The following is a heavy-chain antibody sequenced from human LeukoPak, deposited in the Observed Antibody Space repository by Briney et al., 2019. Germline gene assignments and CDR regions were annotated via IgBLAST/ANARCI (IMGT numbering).Heavy chain of an antibody. Sequence: GGSLRLSCAASGFTFSSYWMSWVRQAPGKGLEWVANIKQDGSEKYYVDSVKGRFTISRDNAKNSLYLQMNSLRAEDTAVYYCARNPTRGYSGYDSRVAFDIWGQGTMVTVSS. CDR2: IKQDGSEK. D-gene: IGHD5-12*01. CDR3: ARNPTRGYSGYDSRVAFDI. CDR1: GFTFSSYW. J-gene: IGHJ3*02. V-gene: IGHV3-7*01.